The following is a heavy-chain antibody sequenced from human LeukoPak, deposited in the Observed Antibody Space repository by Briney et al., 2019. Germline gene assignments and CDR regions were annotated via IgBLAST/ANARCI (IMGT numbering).Heavy chain of an antibody. J-gene: IGHJ4*02. D-gene: IGHD2-8*01. CDR1: GFTFSSYA. Sequence: PGGSLRLSCAASGFTFSSYAMHWVRQAPGKGLEWVAVISYDGSNKYYADSVKGRFTISRDNSKNTLYLQMNSLRAEDTAVYYCARADVLMAYAKFDYWGQGTLVTVSS. CDR3: ARADVLMAYAKFDY. V-gene: IGHV3-30*04. CDR2: ISYDGSNK.